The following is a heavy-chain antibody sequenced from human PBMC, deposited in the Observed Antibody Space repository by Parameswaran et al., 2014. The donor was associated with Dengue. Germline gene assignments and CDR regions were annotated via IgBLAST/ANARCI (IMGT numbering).Heavy chain of an antibody. V-gene: IGHV1-3*01. CDR2: INAGNGNT. CDR3: ARCPEMVSYYFDY. J-gene: IGHJ4*02. Sequence: WVRQAPGQRLEWMGWINAGNGNTKYPQKFQGRVTITRDTSASTAYMELSSLRSEDTAVYYCARCPEMVSYYFDYWGQGTLVTVSS. D-gene: IGHD2-8*01.